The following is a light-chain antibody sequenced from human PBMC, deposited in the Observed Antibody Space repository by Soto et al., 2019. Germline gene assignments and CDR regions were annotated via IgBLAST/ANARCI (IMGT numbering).Light chain of an antibody. J-gene: IGKJ1*01. V-gene: IGKV3-15*01. CDR1: QSVSSN. CDR3: HQYDKWFST. Sequence: EIVMTQSPATLSASPGERATLSCRASQSVSSNLAWYQQKPGQAPRLLIYGASTRATGIPARFSGGGSGTEFTLTISSLQSEDFAVYYCHQYDKWFSTFGQGTKVDIK. CDR2: GAS.